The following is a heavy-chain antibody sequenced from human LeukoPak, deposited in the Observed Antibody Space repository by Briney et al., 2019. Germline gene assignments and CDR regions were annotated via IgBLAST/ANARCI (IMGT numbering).Heavy chain of an antibody. J-gene: IGHJ3*02. CDR3: VSLRYGHAINI. D-gene: IGHD4-17*01. Sequence: ASVKVSCKASGFTFTNYGLSWVRQAPGQGLEWMGWINTDNGDTNYAQRVQDRVTMTTDTSTSTAYMQLRSLRPDDTAMYYCVSLRYGHAINIWGQGTMVTVSS. CDR1: GFTFTNYG. V-gene: IGHV1-18*01. CDR2: INTDNGDT.